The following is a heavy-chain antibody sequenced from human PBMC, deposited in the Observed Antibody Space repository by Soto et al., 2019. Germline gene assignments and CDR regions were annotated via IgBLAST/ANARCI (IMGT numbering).Heavy chain of an antibody. CDR2: ISGSGGST. CDR1: GFTFSSYA. CDR3: AKDPRMVRGVIIPNNFDY. D-gene: IGHD3-10*01. Sequence: TGGSLRLSCAASGFTFSSYAMSWVRQAPGKGLEWVSAISGSGGSTYYADSVKGRFTISRDNSKNTLYLQMNSLRAEDTAVYYCAKDPRMVRGVIIPNNFDYWGQGTLVTVSS. V-gene: IGHV3-23*01. J-gene: IGHJ4*02.